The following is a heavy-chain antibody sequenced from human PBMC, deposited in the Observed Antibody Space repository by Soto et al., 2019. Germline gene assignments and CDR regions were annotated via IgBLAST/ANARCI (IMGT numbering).Heavy chain of an antibody. D-gene: IGHD3-22*01. CDR3: ARDHYYYDSSGSLNWFDP. CDR2: ISSSGSTI. Sequence: GGSLRLSCAASGFTFSSYEMNWVRQAPGKGLEWVSYISSSGSTIYYADSVKGRFTISRDNAKNSLHLQMNSLRAEDTAVYYCARDHYYYDSSGSLNWFDPWGQGTLVTVSS. V-gene: IGHV3-48*03. J-gene: IGHJ5*02. CDR1: GFTFSSYE.